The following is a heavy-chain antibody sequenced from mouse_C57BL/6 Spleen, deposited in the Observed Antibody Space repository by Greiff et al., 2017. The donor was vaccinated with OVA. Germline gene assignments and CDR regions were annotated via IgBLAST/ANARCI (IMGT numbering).Heavy chain of an antibody. CDR2: IDPSDSYT. CDR1: GYTFTSYW. CDR3: ARGYYGSSYAMDY. V-gene: IGHV1-69*01. J-gene: IGHJ4*01. D-gene: IGHD1-1*01. Sequence: VQLQQPGAELVMPGASVKLSCKASGYTFTSYWMHWVKQRPGQGLERIGEIDPSDSYTNYNQKFKGKSTLTVDKSSSTAYMQLSSLTSEDSAVYYCARGYYGSSYAMDYWGQGTSVTVSS.